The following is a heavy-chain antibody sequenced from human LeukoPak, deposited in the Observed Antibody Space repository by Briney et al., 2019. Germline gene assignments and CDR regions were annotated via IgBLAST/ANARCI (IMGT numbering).Heavy chain of an antibody. CDR2: INHSGST. Sequence: SETLSLTCAVYGGSFSGYYWSWIRQPPGKGLEWIGEINHSGSTNYNPSLKSRVTISVDTSKNQFSLKLSSVTAADTAVYYCVRGQRTDIVVVPAARGSSWFDPWGQGTLVTVSS. J-gene: IGHJ5*02. V-gene: IGHV4-34*01. D-gene: IGHD2-2*01. CDR1: GGSFSGYY. CDR3: VRGQRTDIVVVPAARGSSWFDP.